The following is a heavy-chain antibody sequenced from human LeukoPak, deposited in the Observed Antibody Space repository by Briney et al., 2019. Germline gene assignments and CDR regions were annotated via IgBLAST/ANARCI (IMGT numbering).Heavy chain of an antibody. D-gene: IGHD2-21*02. V-gene: IGHV3-7*01. CDR1: GFTFSSYW. Sequence: GGSLRLSCAASGFTFSSYWMTWVRQAPGKGLEWVANIKQDGNEKYYVDSVKGRFTIPRDNPKNSLYLQMNSLRAEDTAVYYCARGRVAVTYIDYRGQGTLVTVSS. CDR3: ARGRVAVTYIDY. J-gene: IGHJ4*02. CDR2: IKQDGNEK.